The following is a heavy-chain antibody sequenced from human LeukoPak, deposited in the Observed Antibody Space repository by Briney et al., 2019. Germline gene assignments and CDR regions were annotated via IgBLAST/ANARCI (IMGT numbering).Heavy chain of an antibody. J-gene: IGHJ4*02. V-gene: IGHV4-34*01. CDR1: GGSFTRYY. CDR3: AKSRGYNSGSWDKYFDF. Sequence: SETLSLTCGVYGGSFTRYYWTWIRQPPGKGLEWIGEINQGGSTNYNPSLKSRVTISVDTSKNQFSLKLSSVTAADTAVYYCAKSRGYNSGSWDKYFDFWGQGTLVTVSS. CDR2: INQGGST. D-gene: IGHD5-18*01.